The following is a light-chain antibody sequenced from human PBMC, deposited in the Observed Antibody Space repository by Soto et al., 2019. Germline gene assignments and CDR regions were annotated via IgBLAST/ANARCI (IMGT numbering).Light chain of an antibody. J-gene: IGLJ1*01. CDR1: SSDVGSYNL. CDR3: CSYAGSSTWV. V-gene: IGLV2-23*01. CDR2: EAS. Sequence: QSALTQPASVSGSPGQSITISCTGTSSDVGSYNLVSWYQQHPGKVPKIMIYEASKRPSGAPNRFSGSKSGNTASLTISGLQAEDEADYYCCSYAGSSTWVFGTGTKLPS.